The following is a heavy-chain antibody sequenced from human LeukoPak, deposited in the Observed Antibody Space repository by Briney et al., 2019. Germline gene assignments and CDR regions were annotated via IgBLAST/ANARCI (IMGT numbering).Heavy chain of an antibody. Sequence: PSQTLSLTCAVSGDSINSGHYSWTWIRQPPGKGLEWIAYLYYSGSTYFNPSLKSRITISVDTSKNHFSLKLNSVTAADTAVYYCARAPAGGDWFDPWGQGSLVTVSS. CDR3: ARAPAGGDWFDP. D-gene: IGHD3-10*01. CDR1: GDSINSGHYS. J-gene: IGHJ5*02. CDR2: LYYSGST. V-gene: IGHV4-30-4*07.